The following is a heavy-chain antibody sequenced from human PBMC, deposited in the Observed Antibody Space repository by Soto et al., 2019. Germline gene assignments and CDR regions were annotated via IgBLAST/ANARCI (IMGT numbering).Heavy chain of an antibody. D-gene: IGHD1-7*01. V-gene: IGHV3-23*01. CDR1: GFTFRNYA. CDR3: AKIGNYDFDY. Sequence: PGGSLRLSCAASGFTFRNYAMTWVRQAPGKGPEWVSVITGTGGRTYSADSVKGRFTMSRDNSKNTLNLQMNSLGAEDTAVYYCAKIGNYDFDYWGQGILVTVSS. J-gene: IGHJ4*02. CDR2: ITGTGGRT.